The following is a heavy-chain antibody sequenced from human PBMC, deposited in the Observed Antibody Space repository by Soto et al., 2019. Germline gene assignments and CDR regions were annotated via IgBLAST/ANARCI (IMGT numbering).Heavy chain of an antibody. CDR3: GRGRSGQIVIFY. Sequence: ASVKVSCKTSGYTFTGHYIHWVRQAPQQGPEWMGEIGPESGATRYAEKFRGRVTMTMDTSITTVYMELRNLSPDDTAVYYCGRGRSGQIVIFYWGQGTPVTVSS. CDR1: GYTFTGHY. CDR2: IGPESGAT. D-gene: IGHD1-26*01. V-gene: IGHV1-2*02. J-gene: IGHJ4*02.